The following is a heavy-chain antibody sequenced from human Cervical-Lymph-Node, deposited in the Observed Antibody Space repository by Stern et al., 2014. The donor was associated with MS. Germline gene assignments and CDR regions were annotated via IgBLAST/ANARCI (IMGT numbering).Heavy chain of an antibody. J-gene: IGHJ4*02. V-gene: IGHV1-46*01. Sequence: QVQLVQSGAEVKKPGASVKVSCKASGYSFTSHYMDWVRQAPGQGLEWVGIINPSGASASYAQNLQCRVTMTRDTSTSTVYMELSSLRSEDTAVYYCASGTGSKRPTGNYWGQGTLVTVSS. CDR3: ASGTGSKRPTGNY. CDR2: INPSGASA. CDR1: GYSFTSHY. D-gene: IGHD3/OR15-3a*01.